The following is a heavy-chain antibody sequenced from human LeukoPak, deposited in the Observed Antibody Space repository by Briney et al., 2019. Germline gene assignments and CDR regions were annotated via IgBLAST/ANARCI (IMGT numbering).Heavy chain of an antibody. CDR2: IKPDGSEK. CDR3: ARGDFWSGDYTDAFDV. D-gene: IGHD3-3*01. CDR1: GFTFSNYW. Sequence: GGSLRLSCAASGFTFSNYWMSWVRQAPGKGLEWVANIKPDGSEKYYVDSVKGRFSISRDNVRNALYLQMNGLRVGDTALYYCARGDFWSGDYTDAFDVWGQGTMVTVSS. V-gene: IGHV3-7*04. J-gene: IGHJ3*01.